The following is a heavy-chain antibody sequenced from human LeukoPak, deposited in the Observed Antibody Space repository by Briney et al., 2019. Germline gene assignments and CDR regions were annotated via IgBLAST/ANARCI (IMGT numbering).Heavy chain of an antibody. Sequence: GGSLRLSCAASGFTFGNYAMTWVRQAPGKGLESVSAISGSGGSTYYAGSVEGRFTISRDNAKNTLYLQMNSLRAEDTAVYYCAKDTGYSYGPYYFDYWGQGTLVTVSS. J-gene: IGHJ4*02. CDR1: GFTFGNYA. V-gene: IGHV3-23*01. CDR3: AKDTGYSYGPYYFDY. D-gene: IGHD5-18*01. CDR2: ISGSGGST.